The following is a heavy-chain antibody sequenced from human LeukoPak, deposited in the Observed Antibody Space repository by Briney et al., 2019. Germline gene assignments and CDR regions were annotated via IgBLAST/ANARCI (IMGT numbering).Heavy chain of an antibody. CDR3: ARARIAARVDY. J-gene: IGHJ4*02. CDR1: GFTFSSYW. V-gene: IGHV3-74*01. CDR2: INSDGSST. D-gene: IGHD6-6*01. Sequence: GGSLRLSCAASGFTFSSYWMHWVRQAPGKGLVWVSRINSDGSSTSYADSVKGRFTISRDNAKNTLYLQMNSLRAEDTAVCYCARARIAARVDYWGQGTLVTVSS.